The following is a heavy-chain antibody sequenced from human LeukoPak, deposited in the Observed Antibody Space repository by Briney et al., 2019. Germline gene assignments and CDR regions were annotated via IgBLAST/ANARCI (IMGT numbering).Heavy chain of an antibody. D-gene: IGHD6-6*01. V-gene: IGHV1-69*13. J-gene: IGHJ6*03. CDR1: GGTFSSYA. CDR2: IIPIFGTA. Sequence: SVKVSCKASGGTFSSYAISWVRQAPGQGLEWMGGIIPIFGTANYAQKFQGRVTITADESTSTAYMELSSLRSEDTAVYYCARGPTPRLSIAARMDYYYYYMDVWGKGTTVTVSS. CDR3: ARGPTPRLSIAARMDYYYYYMDV.